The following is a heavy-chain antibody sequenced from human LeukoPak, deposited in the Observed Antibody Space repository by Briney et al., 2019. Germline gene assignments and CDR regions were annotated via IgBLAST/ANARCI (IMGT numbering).Heavy chain of an antibody. D-gene: IGHD3-10*02. CDR2: ISSSGSTI. V-gene: IGHV3-48*03. J-gene: IGHJ6*04. Sequence: GGSLRLSCAASGFTFSSYEMNWVRQAPGKGLECVSYISSSGSTIYYADSVKGRFTISRDNAKNSLYLQMNSLRAEDTAVYYCAELGITMIGGVWGRGTTVTISS. CDR1: GFTFSSYE. CDR3: AELGITMIGGV.